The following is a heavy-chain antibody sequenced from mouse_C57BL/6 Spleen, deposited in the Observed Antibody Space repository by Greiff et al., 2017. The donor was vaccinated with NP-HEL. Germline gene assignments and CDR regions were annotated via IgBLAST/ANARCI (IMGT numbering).Heavy chain of an antibody. D-gene: IGHD2-4*01. Sequence: VQLQQSGAELVKPGASVKISCKASGYAFSSYWMNWVKQRPGKGLEWIGQIYPGDGDTNYNGKFKGKATLTADKSSSTAYMQLSSLTSEDSAVYFCAREGDYDEDYAMDYWGQGTSVTVSS. CDR1: GYAFSSYW. V-gene: IGHV1-80*01. CDR2: IYPGDGDT. J-gene: IGHJ4*01. CDR3: AREGDYDEDYAMDY.